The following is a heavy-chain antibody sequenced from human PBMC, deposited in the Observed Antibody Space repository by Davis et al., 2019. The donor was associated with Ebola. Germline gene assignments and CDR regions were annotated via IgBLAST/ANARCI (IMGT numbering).Heavy chain of an antibody. D-gene: IGHD1-7*01. Sequence: MPSETLSLTCAISGDSVSSNSSLWIWIRQSPSRGLEWLGRTYYRSRWYNDYAVSVKSRITINPDTSKNQFSLHLNSVTPEDTAVYYCARSRGTKGFDYWGQGTLVTGSS. J-gene: IGHJ4*02. CDR2: TYYRSRWYN. CDR3: ARSRGTKGFDY. V-gene: IGHV6-1*01. CDR1: GDSVSSNSSL.